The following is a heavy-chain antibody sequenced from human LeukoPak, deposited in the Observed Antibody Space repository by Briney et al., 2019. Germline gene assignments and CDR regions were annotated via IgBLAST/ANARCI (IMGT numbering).Heavy chain of an antibody. D-gene: IGHD6-13*01. V-gene: IGHV3-23*01. J-gene: IGHJ4*02. CDR2: ISGSGGST. Sequence: GGSLRLSCAASGFTFSSYAMSWVRRAPGKGLEWVSAISGSGGSTYYADSVKGRFTISRDNSKNTLYLQMNSLRAEDTAVYYCAKDSGTHSSSWSSIDYWGQGTLVTVSS. CDR3: AKDSGTHSSSWSSIDY. CDR1: GFTFSSYA.